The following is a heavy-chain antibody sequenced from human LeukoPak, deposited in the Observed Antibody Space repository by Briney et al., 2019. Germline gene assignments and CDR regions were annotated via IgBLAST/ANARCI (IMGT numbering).Heavy chain of an antibody. J-gene: IGHJ4*02. CDR3: ARGGGARRGGELTYYFDY. D-gene: IGHD2-21*01. V-gene: IGHV3-21*01. CDR2: ITSSSRYT. CDR1: VFTFSTYN. Sequence: NPGGSLRLSCAASVFTFSTYNMNWVRQAPGKGLEWVSSITSSSRYTFYADSVKGRFTISRDNAKNSLYLQMNSLRAEDTAVYYCARGGGARRGGELTYYFDYWGQGTLVTVSS.